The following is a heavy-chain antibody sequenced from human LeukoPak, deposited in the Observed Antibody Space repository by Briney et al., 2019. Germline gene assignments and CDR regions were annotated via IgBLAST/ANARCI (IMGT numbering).Heavy chain of an antibody. J-gene: IGHJ4*02. CDR2: ISSSSSYI. Sequence: GGSLRLSCAASRFTFSNYGMHWVRQAPGKGREWVSAISSSSSYIYYADSVKGRFTISRDNAKNSLYLQMNSLRAEDTAVYYCARSSRELGGYAPWELMPPFDYWGQGTLVTVSS. V-gene: IGHV3-21*01. CDR3: ARSSRELGGYAPWELMPPFDY. D-gene: IGHD1-7*01. CDR1: RFTFSNYG.